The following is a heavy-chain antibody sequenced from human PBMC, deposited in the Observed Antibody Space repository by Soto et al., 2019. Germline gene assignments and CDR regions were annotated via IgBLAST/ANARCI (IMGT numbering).Heavy chain of an antibody. Sequence: PGGSLRLSCAASGFTFSSYAMSWVRQAPGKGLEWVSAISGSGGSTYYADSVKGRFTISRDNSKNTLYLQMNSLRAEDTAVYYCAKDRVGYDFWSGYSSFDYWGQGTLVTVSS. CDR1: GFTFSSYA. CDR2: ISGSGGST. CDR3: AKDRVGYDFWSGYSSFDY. D-gene: IGHD3-3*01. J-gene: IGHJ4*02. V-gene: IGHV3-23*01.